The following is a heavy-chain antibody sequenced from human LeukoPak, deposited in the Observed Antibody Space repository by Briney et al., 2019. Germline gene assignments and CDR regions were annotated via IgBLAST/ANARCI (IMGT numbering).Heavy chain of an antibody. CDR3: ARGGIAAAGPGPYYFDY. CDR2: INHSGST. J-gene: IGHJ4*02. V-gene: IGHV4-34*01. Sequence: SETLSLTCAVYGGSFSGYYWSWIRQPPGKGLEWIWEINHSGSTNYNPSLKSRVTISVDTSKNQFSLKLSSVTAADTAVYYCARGGIAAAGPGPYYFDYWGQGTLVTVSS. CDR1: GGSFSGYY. D-gene: IGHD6-13*01.